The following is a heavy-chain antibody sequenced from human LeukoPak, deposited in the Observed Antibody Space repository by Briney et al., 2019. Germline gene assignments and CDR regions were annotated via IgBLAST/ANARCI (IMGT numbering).Heavy chain of an antibody. CDR2: INHSGST. J-gene: IGHJ4*02. V-gene: IGHV4-34*01. D-gene: IGHD3-16*02. CDR3: ARLVGLRLGELSLYPDY. CDR1: GGSFSGYY. Sequence: PSETLSLTCAVYGGSFSGYYWSWIRQPPGKGLEWIGEINHSGSTNYNPSLKSRVTISVDTSKNQFSLKLSSVTAADTAVYYCARLVGLRLGELSLYPDYWGQGTLVTVSS.